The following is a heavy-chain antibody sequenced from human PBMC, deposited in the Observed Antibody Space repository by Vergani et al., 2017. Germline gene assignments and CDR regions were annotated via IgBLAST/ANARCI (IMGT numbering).Heavy chain of an antibody. Sequence: EVQMVESGGGLVKPGGSLRLSCVASGFTFSHYSMNWVRQAPGKGLEWVSSIKNTGDSTHYADSVKGRFTISRDNSKNTLYLQMNSLRVEDTAVYYCGRGSDNYNWGQGTLVTVSS. CDR1: GFTFSHYS. D-gene: IGHD5-24*01. CDR3: GRGSDNYN. J-gene: IGHJ4*02. V-gene: IGHV3-23*04. CDR2: IKNTGDST.